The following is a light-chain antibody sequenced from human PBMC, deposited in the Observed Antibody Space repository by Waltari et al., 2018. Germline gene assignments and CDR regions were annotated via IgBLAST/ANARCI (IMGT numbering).Light chain of an antibody. V-gene: IGLV2-14*01. CDR3: SSYTSSSTLG. Sequence: QSALTQPASVSGSPGQSITISCTGTSSDVGGYNYVSWYQQHPGKAPKLMIYEVSNRRYGVSIRFSGSKPGNTASLTISGLQAEDEADYYCSSYTSSSTLGFGTGTKVTVL. CDR2: EVS. CDR1: SSDVGGYNY. J-gene: IGLJ1*01.